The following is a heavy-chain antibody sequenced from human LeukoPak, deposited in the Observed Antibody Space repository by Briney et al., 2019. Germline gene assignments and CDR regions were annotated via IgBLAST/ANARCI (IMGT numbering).Heavy chain of an antibody. Sequence: SETLSLTCTVSGGSISSGGYYWSWIRQHPGKGLEWIGYIYYSGSTYYNPSLKSRVTISVDTSKNQFSLKLSSVTAADTAVYYCARQSFGETPTNWGQGTPVTVSS. D-gene: IGHD3-10*01. J-gene: IGHJ4*02. CDR2: IYYSGST. CDR3: ARQSFGETPTN. CDR1: GGSISSGGYY. V-gene: IGHV4-31*03.